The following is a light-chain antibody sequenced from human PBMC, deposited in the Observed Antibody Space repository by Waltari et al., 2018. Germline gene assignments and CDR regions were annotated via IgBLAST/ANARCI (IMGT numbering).Light chain of an antibody. CDR2: DHN. CDR1: SSNIGKNY. J-gene: IGLJ2*01. CDR3: GTWDSSLSAGV. Sequence: QSVLTQPPSVSAAPGQKVTISCSGSSSNIGKNYVSWYQQLPGTAPKLVIYDHNKRPSGIPDRFSGSESGTSATLGITGLQTGDEADYYCGTWDSSLSAGVFGGGTKLTVL. V-gene: IGLV1-51*01.